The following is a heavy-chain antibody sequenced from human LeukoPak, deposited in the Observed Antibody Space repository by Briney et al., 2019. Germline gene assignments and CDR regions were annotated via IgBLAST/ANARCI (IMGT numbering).Heavy chain of an antibody. D-gene: IGHD2-21*02. J-gene: IGHJ4*02. CDR3: ARGGCGGDCYPTSDYFDY. CDR1: GGSISSGSYY. V-gene: IGHV4-61*02. Sequence: SQTLSLTCTVSGGSISSGSYYWSWIRQPAGKGLEWIGRIYTSGSTNYNPSLKSRVTISVDASKNQFSLKLSSVTAADTAVYYCARGGCGGDCYPTSDYFDYWGQGTLVTVSS. CDR2: IYTSGST.